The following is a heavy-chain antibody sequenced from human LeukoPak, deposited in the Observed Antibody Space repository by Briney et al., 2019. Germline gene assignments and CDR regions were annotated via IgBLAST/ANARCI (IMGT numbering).Heavy chain of an antibody. CDR3: ARGAYYFGSGSPYFDY. CDR1: GYTLISYD. Sequence: ASVKVSCKASGYTLISYDFIWLRQAPGQGLEWMGWINAYSENTNSAEKFQGRVTMTTDTSTSTAYMELRSLRSDDTAVYYCARGAYYFGSGSPYFDYWGQGTLVTVSS. J-gene: IGHJ4*02. D-gene: IGHD3-10*01. V-gene: IGHV1-18*01. CDR2: INAYSENT.